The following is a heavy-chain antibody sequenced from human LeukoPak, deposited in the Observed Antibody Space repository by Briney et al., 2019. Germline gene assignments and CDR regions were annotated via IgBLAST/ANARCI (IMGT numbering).Heavy chain of an antibody. CDR3: ARGGGYASPIGY. V-gene: IGHV4-59*01. J-gene: IGHJ4*02. CDR2: VYHSGST. D-gene: IGHD5-12*01. Sequence: PETLSLTRTPSGGSISTYYWSWIRQPPGKGLEWIGYVYHSGSTNYNPSLKSRVTISVDTSKNQFSLKLSSVTAADTAVYYCARGGGYASPIGYWGQGALVTVPS. CDR1: GGSISTYY.